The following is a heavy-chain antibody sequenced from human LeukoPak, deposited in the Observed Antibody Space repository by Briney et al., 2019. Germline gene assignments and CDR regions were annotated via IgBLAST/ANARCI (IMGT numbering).Heavy chain of an antibody. V-gene: IGHV4-4*09. CDR1: GDSINDHY. Sequence: SETLSLTCTVSGDSINDHYWSWIRQPPGEGLEWIAYIYSSVSTNYNPPLRSRVTISIDTSRSQFSLQLTSVTAADAGVYYCARQRCSGGSCYRLDQLYYMDVWGKGTTVTVSS. J-gene: IGHJ6*03. CDR2: IYSSVST. D-gene: IGHD2-15*01. CDR3: ARQRCSGGSCYRLDQLYYMDV.